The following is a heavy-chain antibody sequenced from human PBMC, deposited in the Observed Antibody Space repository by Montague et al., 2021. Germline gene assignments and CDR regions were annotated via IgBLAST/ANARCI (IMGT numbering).Heavy chain of an antibody. CDR1: GFTFSYYS. V-gene: IGHV3-21*01. D-gene: IGHD6-6*01. Sequence: SLRLSCAASGFTFSYYSMLWVRQAPGQGLQWVSSIDSSSSYIFYLDSLKGRFTISRDNAKNSLSLQINSLSADDTGVYYCARYEVASSRSSIDYWGRGTLVTVSS. CDR2: IDSSSSYI. CDR3: ARYEVASSRSSIDY. J-gene: IGHJ4*02.